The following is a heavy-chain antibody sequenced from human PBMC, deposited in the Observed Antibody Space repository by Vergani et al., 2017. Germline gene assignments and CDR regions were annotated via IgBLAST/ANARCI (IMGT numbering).Heavy chain of an antibody. CDR1: GFSFSSPA. CDR2: ISNDGSKK. V-gene: IGHV3-30*18. J-gene: IGHJ6*03. Sequence: QVQLAESGGGRVQPGRSLRLSCAASGFSFSSPAIHWVRQAPGKGLEWVAVISNDGSKKYYADSVKGRFTISRDNSKNTLDLQMNSLRTQDTAVYYCAKAGSVTSGSLQYNFYMDVWGKGTTDTVS. CDR3: AKAGSVTSGSLQYNFYMDV. D-gene: IGHD3-10*01.